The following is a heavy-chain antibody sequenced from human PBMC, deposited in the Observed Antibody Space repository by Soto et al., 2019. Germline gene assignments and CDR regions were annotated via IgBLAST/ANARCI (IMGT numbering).Heavy chain of an antibody. V-gene: IGHV3-23*01. CDR3: AKVSRCIGVVPAALN. CDR1: GHTFHSYD. J-gene: IGHJ4*02. D-gene: IGHD2-2*01. Sequence: EVQLLESGGGLVQPGGSLRLSCVDSGHTFHSYDMSWVRQAPGKGVEWVSGLSGSGGSTYYADSVRGRFTISRDDSKNTLYLQMNSLRAEDTAVYYCAKVSRCIGVVPAALNWGQGTLVTVSS. CDR2: LSGSGGST.